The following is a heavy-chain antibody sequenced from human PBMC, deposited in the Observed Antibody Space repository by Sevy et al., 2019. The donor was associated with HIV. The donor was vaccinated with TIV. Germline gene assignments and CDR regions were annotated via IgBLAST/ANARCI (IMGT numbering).Heavy chain of an antibody. CDR2: INPDRGGT. CDR1: GYTFTDYY. Sequence: ASVKVSCKASGYTFTDYYIHWVRQAPGQGLEWMGRINPDRGGTNYAQIFQGRVAMTTDTSISTAYMELSSLISDDTAVYFCARVLLSYDSSGYRFDYWGQGTLVTVSS. V-gene: IGHV1-2*06. J-gene: IGHJ4*02. D-gene: IGHD3-22*01. CDR3: ARVLLSYDSSGYRFDY.